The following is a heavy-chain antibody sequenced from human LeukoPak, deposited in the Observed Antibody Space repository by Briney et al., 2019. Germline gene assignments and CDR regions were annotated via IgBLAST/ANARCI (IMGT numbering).Heavy chain of an antibody. CDR2: IYPGDSDT. J-gene: IGHJ3*02. D-gene: IGHD3-3*01. Sequence: GESLKISCKGSGYSFTSYWIGWVRQMPGKGLEWMGIIYPGDSDTRYSPSFQGQVTISADKSISTAYLQWSSLKASDTAMYYCARREYYDFWSGPSDAFDIWGQGTMVTVSS. V-gene: IGHV5-51*01. CDR3: ARREYYDFWSGPSDAFDI. CDR1: GYSFTSYW.